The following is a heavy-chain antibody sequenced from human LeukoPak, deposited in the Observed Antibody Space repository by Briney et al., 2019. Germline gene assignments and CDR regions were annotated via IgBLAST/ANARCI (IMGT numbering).Heavy chain of an antibody. CDR3: ARHVESSSENFFDP. D-gene: IGHD1-14*01. J-gene: IGHJ5*02. Sequence: SETLSLTCTVSGGSISSNYWSWMRQPPGKGLEWVGYMHYSGSTNYNPSLKRRVPISLDTSRTQFSLKLSSVTAADTTVYYCARHVESSSENFFDPWGQGTLVTVSS. V-gene: IGHV4-59*08. CDR2: MHYSGST. CDR1: GGSISSNY.